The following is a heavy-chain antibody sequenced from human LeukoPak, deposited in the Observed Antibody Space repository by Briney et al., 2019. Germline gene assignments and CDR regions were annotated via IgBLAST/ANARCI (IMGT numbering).Heavy chain of an antibody. CDR2: IWYDGSNK. J-gene: IGHJ4*02. Sequence: RGSLRLACSAPGFPFSSYVSHSGRQTPGRGLEWVAVIWYDGSNKYYADSVKGRFTSSSDNPNNTLYLQINSRRAEDTAVYDCAKDAIYYESSGYIPDYFDYGGQGTLVTVSS. CDR3: AKDAIYYESSGYIPDYFDY. V-gene: IGHV3-33*06. CDR1: GFPFSSYV. D-gene: IGHD3-22*01.